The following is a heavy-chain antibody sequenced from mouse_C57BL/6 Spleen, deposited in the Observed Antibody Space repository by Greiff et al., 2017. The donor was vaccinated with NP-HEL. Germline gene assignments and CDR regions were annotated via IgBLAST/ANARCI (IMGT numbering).Heavy chain of an antibody. J-gene: IGHJ2*01. D-gene: IGHD1-1*01. CDR3: ARLPSMYYYGSSYVGFDY. CDR1: GYTFTSYW. Sequence: QVQLQQPGAELVMPGASVKLSCKASGYTFTSYWMHWVKQRPGQGLEWIGEIDPSDSYTNYNQKFKGKSTLTVDKSSSTAYMQLSSLTSEDSAVYYCARLPSMYYYGSSYVGFDYWGQGTTLTVSS. V-gene: IGHV1-69*01. CDR2: IDPSDSYT.